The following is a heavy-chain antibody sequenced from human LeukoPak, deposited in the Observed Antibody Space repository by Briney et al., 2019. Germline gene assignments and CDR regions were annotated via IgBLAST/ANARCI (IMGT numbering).Heavy chain of an antibody. V-gene: IGHV6-1*01. CDR3: ARFHWNYDNWFDP. D-gene: IGHD1-7*01. CDR1: GDSVSSNSAA. CDR2: TYYMSKWYN. Sequence: SQTPSLTCAISGDSVSSNSAAWNWIRQSPSRGLEWLRRTYYMSKWYNDYAVSVKSRITINPETSKNQFSLQLKSVTPEDTAVYYCARFHWNYDNWFDPWGQGTLVTVSS. J-gene: IGHJ5*02.